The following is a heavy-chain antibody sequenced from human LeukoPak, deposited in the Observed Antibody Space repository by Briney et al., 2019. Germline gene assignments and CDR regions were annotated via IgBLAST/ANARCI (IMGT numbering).Heavy chain of an antibody. CDR1: GGTISNGGNH. Sequence: SQTLSLSCIASGGTISNGGNHWIWIRQPPGKGLEWSGYIYHSGSTYYNPSLKSRVTISIDTSKNQFSLKLSSVTAADTAVYYCACMRGLEEPHSASRGQGTLVTVSS. J-gene: IGHJ4*02. CDR2: IYHSGST. V-gene: IGHV4-30-4*01. CDR3: ACMRGLEEPHSAS. D-gene: IGHD2-8*01.